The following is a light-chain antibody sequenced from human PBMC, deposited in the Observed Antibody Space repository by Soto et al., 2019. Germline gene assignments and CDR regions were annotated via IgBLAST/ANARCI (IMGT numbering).Light chain of an antibody. Sequence: ENVLTQTPGTLSLSPGEKATLSCRASWSVSNNFLAWYQQKPGQAPSLLIYATSSRATGIPDRFSGSGSGTDFTLTIDRLEPEDFAVYYCQQYDTSHLTFGGRTKVEIK. CDR2: ATS. V-gene: IGKV3-20*01. CDR3: QQYDTSHLT. CDR1: WSVSNNF. J-gene: IGKJ4*01.